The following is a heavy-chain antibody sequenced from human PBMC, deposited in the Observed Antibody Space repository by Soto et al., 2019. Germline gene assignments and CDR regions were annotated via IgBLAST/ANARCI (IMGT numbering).Heavy chain of an antibody. CDR1: GFTFSSYW. CDR2: IKQDGSEK. J-gene: IGHJ6*04. CDR3: ARDPVYGDYGYYGMDV. Sequence: PGGSLRLSCAASGFTFSSYWMSWARQAPGKGLEWVANIKQDGSEKYYVDSVKGRFTISRDNAKNSLYLQMNSLRAEDTAVYYCARDPVYGDYGYYGMDVWGKGTTVNVS. V-gene: IGHV3-7*01. D-gene: IGHD4-17*01.